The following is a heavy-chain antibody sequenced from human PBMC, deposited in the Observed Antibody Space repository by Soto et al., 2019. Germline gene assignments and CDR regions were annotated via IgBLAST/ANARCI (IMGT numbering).Heavy chain of an antibody. V-gene: IGHV1-69*01. J-gene: IGHJ6*02. CDR3: ARVPRVAAATTLTDSIFYYYYGMDV. Sequence: QVQLVQSGAEVKKPGSSVKVSCKASGNTFSSYAINWVRQAPGQGLEWMGGIIPMSGTTNYAQKFQGRVTVTADESTSTAYMELSSLRSEYTAVYYCARVPRVAAATTLTDSIFYYYYGMDVWGQGTTVTVSS. CDR2: IIPMSGTT. D-gene: IGHD6-13*01. CDR1: GNTFSSYA.